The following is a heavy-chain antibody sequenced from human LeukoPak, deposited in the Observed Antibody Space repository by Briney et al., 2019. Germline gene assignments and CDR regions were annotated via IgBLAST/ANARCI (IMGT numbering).Heavy chain of an antibody. D-gene: IGHD3-10*01. J-gene: IGHJ4*02. CDR2: ISSSSSYI. Sequence: GGSLRLSCAASGFTFSDYSMNWVRQAPGKGLEWVSSISSSSSYIYYADSVKGRFTISRDNAKNSLYLQMNSLRAEDTALYYCAKDSHYGSGTYVDYWGQGTLVTVSS. CDR1: GFTFSDYS. V-gene: IGHV3-21*04. CDR3: AKDSHYGSGTYVDY.